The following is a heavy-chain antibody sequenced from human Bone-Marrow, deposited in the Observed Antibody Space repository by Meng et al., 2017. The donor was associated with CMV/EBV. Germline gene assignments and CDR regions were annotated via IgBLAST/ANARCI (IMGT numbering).Heavy chain of an antibody. D-gene: IGHD6-19*01. V-gene: IGHV1-2*02. J-gene: IGHJ4*02. Sequence: ASVKVSCKASEYTFTSYGINWLRQAPGQGLEWMGWINPNSGGTNYAQKFQGRVTMTRDTSISTAYMELSRLRSDDTAVYYCATHSSGWPYYFDYWGQGTLVTVSS. CDR2: INPNSGGT. CDR3: ATHSSGWPYYFDY. CDR1: EYTFTSYG.